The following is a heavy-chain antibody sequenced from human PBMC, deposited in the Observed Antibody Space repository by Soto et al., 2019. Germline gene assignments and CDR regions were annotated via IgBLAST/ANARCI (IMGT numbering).Heavy chain of an antibody. D-gene: IGHD1-26*01. V-gene: IGHV1-8*01. CDR2: MNPNSGNT. Sequence: QVQLVQSGAEVKKPGASVKVSCKASGYTFTSYDITWVRQATGQGLEWMGWMNPNSGNTGYAQKFQGRVTMTIDASISTAYMELSSLGSDDTAVYYCAGGRDKRRELPRGPDYWGQGTLVTVPS. J-gene: IGHJ4*02. CDR3: AGGRDKRRELPRGPDY. CDR1: GYTFTSYD.